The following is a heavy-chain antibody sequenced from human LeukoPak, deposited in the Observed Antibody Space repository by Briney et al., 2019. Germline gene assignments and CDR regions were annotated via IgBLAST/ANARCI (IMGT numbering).Heavy chain of an antibody. D-gene: IGHD1-26*01. CDR3: ARGHRWELLGGGYYMDV. Sequence: ASMKVSLKGSGYTLTGDYILRVRQAPGQGPGWMGWINPNSGGTNYAQKFRGRVTMTRDTSISTAYMELSRLRSDDTAVYYCARGHRWELLGGGYYMDVWGKGTTVTVSS. J-gene: IGHJ6*03. CDR1: GYTLTGDY. V-gene: IGHV1-2*02. CDR2: INPNSGGT.